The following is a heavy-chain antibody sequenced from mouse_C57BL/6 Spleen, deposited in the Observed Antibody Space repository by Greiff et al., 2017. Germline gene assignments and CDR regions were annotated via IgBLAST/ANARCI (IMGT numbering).Heavy chain of an antibody. CDR3: ASSYYYGSSYVGGAMDY. CDR2: IDPNSGGT. D-gene: IGHD1-1*01. CDR1: GYTFTSYW. J-gene: IGHJ4*01. Sequence: QVQLQQPGAELVKPGASVKLSCKASGYTFTSYWMHWVKQRPGRGLEWIGRIDPNSGGTKYNEKFKSKATLTVDKPTSTAYMQLSSLTSEDSAVYYGASSYYYGSSYVGGAMDYWGQGASVTVSS. V-gene: IGHV1-72*01.